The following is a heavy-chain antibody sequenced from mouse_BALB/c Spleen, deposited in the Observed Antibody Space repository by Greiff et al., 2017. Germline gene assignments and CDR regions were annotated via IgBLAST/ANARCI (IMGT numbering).Heavy chain of an antibody. Sequence: DVMLVESGGGLVKPGGSLKLSCAASGFTFSSYTMSWVRQTPEKRLEWVATISSGGSYTYYPDSVKGRFTISRDNAKNTLYLQMSSLKSEDTAMYYCTRVSTMITTNYFDYWGQGTTLTVSS. CDR3: TRVSTMITTNYFDY. J-gene: IGHJ2*01. D-gene: IGHD2-4*01. CDR1: GFTFSSYT. CDR2: ISSGGSYT. V-gene: IGHV5-6-4*01.